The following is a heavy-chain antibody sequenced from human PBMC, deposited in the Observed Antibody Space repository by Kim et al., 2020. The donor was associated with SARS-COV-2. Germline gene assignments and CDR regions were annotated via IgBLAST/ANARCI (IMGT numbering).Heavy chain of an antibody. V-gene: IGHV4-34*01. CDR2: INHSGST. J-gene: IGHJ4*01. Sequence: SETLSLTCAVYGGSFSGYYWSWIRQPPGKGLEWIGEINHSGSTNYNPSLKSRVTISVDTSKNQFSLKLSSVTAADTAVYYCARGPPKISSSGWQFDYWG. CDR1: GGSFSGYY. CDR3: ARGPPKISSSGWQFDY. D-gene: IGHD6-19*01.